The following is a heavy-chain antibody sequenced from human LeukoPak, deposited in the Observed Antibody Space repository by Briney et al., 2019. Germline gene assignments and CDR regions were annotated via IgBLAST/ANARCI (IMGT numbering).Heavy chain of an antibody. CDR1: GYTFTSYG. CDR2: ISAYNGNT. CDR3: ARDVPPGDYSDY. D-gene: IGHD2-21*01. J-gene: IGHJ4*02. V-gene: IGHV1-18*01. Sequence: GASVKVSCKASGYTFTSYGISWVRQAPGQGLEWMGWISAYNGNTNYAQTLQGRVTMTTDISTSTAYMELRSLRSDDTAVYYCARDVPPGDYSDYWGQGTLVTVAS.